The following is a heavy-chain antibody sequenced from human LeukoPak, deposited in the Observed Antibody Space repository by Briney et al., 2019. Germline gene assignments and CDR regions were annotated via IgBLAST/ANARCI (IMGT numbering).Heavy chain of an antibody. J-gene: IGHJ4*02. Sequence: ASVKVSCKASGYTFTGYYMHWVRQAPGQGLEWMGRINPNSGGTNYAQKFQGRVTMTRDTSISTAYMELSRLRSDDTAVYYCARGDCSSTSCYYYDSSGVPTQDYWRQGTLVTVSS. CDR2: INPNSGGT. V-gene: IGHV1-2*06. D-gene: IGHD2-2*01. CDR3: ARGDCSSTSCYYYDSSGVPTQDY. CDR1: GYTFTGYY.